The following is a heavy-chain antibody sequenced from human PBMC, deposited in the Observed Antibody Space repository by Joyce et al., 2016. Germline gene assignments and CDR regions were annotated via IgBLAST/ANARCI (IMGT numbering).Heavy chain of an antibody. CDR2: LYYSANT. J-gene: IGHJ6*03. Sequence: QLQLLESGPGLVKPSETLSLTCTVSGGSISSSSYYWGWIRQPPGKGLEWIGSLYYSANTYYNPSLKSRVTISVDTSKNQFSLKLSSLTAADTAVYYCSSGYSSRYYMDVWGKGTTVTVSS. CDR3: SSGYSSRYYMDV. D-gene: IGHD6-13*01. CDR1: GGSISSSSYY. V-gene: IGHV4-39*07.